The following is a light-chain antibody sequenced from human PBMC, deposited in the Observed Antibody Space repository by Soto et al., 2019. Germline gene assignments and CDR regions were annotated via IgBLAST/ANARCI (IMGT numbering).Light chain of an antibody. CDR3: KQSYSTPRT. CDR2: AAS. J-gene: IGKJ1*01. CDR1: QSISSY. Sequence: DIQMTQSPSSLSASVGDRVTITCRASQSISSYLNRYQQKPGKAPKLLIYAASSLQSGVPSRFSGSGSGTDFTLTISSLQPEDFATYYCKQSYSTPRTFGQGTKVDIK. V-gene: IGKV1-39*01.